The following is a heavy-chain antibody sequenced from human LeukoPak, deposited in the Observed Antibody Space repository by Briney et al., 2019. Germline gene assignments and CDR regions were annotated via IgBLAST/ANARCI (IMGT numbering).Heavy chain of an antibody. CDR3: ARGGYSSSWYHFDY. CDR2: IHSGGTT. D-gene: IGHD6-13*01. CDR1: GFTFSSYG. J-gene: IGHJ4*02. V-gene: IGHV3-53*01. Sequence: GGSLRLSCAASGFTFSSYGMHWVRQAPGKGLEWVSVIHSGGTTNYADSVKGRFTISRDNSKNTLFLQMNSLRAEDTAVYYCARGGYSSSWYHFDYWGQGTLVTVSS.